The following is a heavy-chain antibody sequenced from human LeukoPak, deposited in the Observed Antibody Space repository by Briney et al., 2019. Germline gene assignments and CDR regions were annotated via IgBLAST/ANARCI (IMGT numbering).Heavy chain of an antibody. CDR3: ARRGVVVTPDANF. CDR1: GGSISSSRYY. CDR2: IYYTGST. J-gene: IGHJ4*02. V-gene: IGHV4-39*01. D-gene: IGHD2-15*01. Sequence: PSETLSLTCTVSGGSISSSRYYWGWIRQPPGKGLEWIGSIYYTGSTYYNPSLRSRVSISVDTSKNQFTLKLSSVTAADTAVYYCARRGVVVTPDANFWGQGTLVTVSS.